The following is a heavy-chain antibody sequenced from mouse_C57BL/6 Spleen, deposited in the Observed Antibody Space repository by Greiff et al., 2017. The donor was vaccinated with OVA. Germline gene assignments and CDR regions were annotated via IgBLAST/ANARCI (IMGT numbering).Heavy chain of an antibody. D-gene: IGHD4-1*01. J-gene: IGHJ4*01. CDR2: IDPSYGNT. CDR1: GFYIKNTY. V-gene: IGHV14-3*01. CDR3: ARLGTEDY. Sequence: EVQLQQSVAELVRPGASVKLSCTASGFYIKNTYMHWVKQRPEQGLEWIGMIDPSYGNTKYAPKFQGKATITADTTSNTAYLQLSSLTSEDTAFYYCARLGTEDYWGQGTSVTVSS.